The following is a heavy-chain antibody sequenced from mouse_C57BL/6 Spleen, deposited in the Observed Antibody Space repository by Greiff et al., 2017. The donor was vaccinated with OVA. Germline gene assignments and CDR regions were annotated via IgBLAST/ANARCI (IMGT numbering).Heavy chain of an antibody. CDR3: ARLHFDY. CDR2: IDPSDSYT. J-gene: IGHJ2*01. CDR1: GYTFTSYW. Sequence: QVQLQQPGAELVKPGASVKLSCKASGYTFTSYWLPFVPPMPCPCLAWIGEIDPSDSYTNYNQKFKGKATLTVDTSSSTAYMQLSSLTSEDSAVYYCARLHFDYWGQGTTLTVSS. V-gene: IGHV1-50*01.